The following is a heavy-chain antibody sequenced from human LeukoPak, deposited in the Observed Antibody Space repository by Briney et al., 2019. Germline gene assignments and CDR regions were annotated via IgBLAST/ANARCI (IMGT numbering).Heavy chain of an antibody. J-gene: IGHJ3*02. Sequence: GGSLRLSCAASGFTFSSYWMSWVRQAPGKGLEWVANIKQDGSEKYYVDSVKGRFTISRDNSKNTLYLQLNSLRAEDTAVYYCARGSRFGVVERDAFDIWGQGTMVTVSS. CDR3: ARGSRFGVVERDAFDI. D-gene: IGHD3-3*01. V-gene: IGHV3-7*01. CDR2: IKQDGSEK. CDR1: GFTFSSYW.